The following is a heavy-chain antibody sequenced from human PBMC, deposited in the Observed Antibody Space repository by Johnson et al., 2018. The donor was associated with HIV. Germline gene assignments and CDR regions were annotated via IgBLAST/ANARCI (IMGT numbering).Heavy chain of an antibody. J-gene: IGHJ3*02. D-gene: IGHD3-10*01. CDR2: ISGSGGST. CDR3: ARSYYYFNDAFDI. Sequence: VQLVESGGGLVQPGGSLRLSCAASGFTFSSYAMSWVRQAPGKGLEWVSSISGSGGSTYYADSVKGRFTISRDNAKNSLYLQMNSLRAEDTALYYCARSYYYFNDAFDIWGQGTMVTVSS. V-gene: IGHV3-23*04. CDR1: GFTFSSYA.